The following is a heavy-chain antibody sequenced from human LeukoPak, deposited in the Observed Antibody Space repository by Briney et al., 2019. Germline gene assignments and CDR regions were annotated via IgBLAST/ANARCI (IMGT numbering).Heavy chain of an antibody. CDR2: IYYSGST. Sequence: SETLSLTCTVSGGPISSGGYYWSWIRQHPGKGLEWIGYIYYSGSTYYNPSLKSRVTISVDTSKNQFSLKLSSVTAADTAVYYCARVDTMIVVAPDYWGQGTLVTVSS. CDR3: ARVDTMIVVAPDY. V-gene: IGHV4-31*03. J-gene: IGHJ4*02. D-gene: IGHD3-22*01. CDR1: GGPISSGGYY.